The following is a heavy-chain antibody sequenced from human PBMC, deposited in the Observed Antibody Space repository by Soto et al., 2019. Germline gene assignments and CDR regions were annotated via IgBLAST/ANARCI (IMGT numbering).Heavy chain of an antibody. CDR1: GGSISSYY. V-gene: IGHV4-59*01. D-gene: IGHD3-3*01. Sequence: PSETLSLTCTVSGGSISSYYWSWIRQPPGKGLEWIGYIYYSGGTNYNPSLKSRVTISVDTSKNQFSLKLSSVTAADTAVYYCARKGWRFGVVPRGGLAPWGQGSLVTVSS. CDR3: ARKGWRFGVVPRGGLAP. CDR2: IYYSGGT. J-gene: IGHJ5*02.